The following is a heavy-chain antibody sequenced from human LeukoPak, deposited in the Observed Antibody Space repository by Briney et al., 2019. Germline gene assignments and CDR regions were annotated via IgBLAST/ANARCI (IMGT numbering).Heavy chain of an antibody. CDR2: VWHDGSNK. V-gene: IGHV3-33*01. CDR3: ARDRNTGSSYENLFEY. J-gene: IGHJ4*02. CDR1: GFTFSSSG. Sequence: GGSPRLSCAPSGFTFSSSGMHWVRQAPGKGLEWVTVVWHDGSNKYYADSVKGRFTISRDNAKNTLYLQMNSLRAEDTSVYYCARDRNTGSSYENLFEYWGQGSLVTVSS. D-gene: IGHD1-26*01.